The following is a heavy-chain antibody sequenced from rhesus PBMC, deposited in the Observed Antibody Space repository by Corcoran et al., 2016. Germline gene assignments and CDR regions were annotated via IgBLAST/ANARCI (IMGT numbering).Heavy chain of an antibody. CDR1: GYTFTDHY. CDR2: VVPEDGEA. V-gene: IGHV1-111*02. CDR3: ARDRGGKSSWSGGSLDV. J-gene: IGHJ5-2*02. Sequence: EVQLVQSGAEVKKPGATVKISCKASGYTFTDHYLNWVRQAPGKGPEWKGGVVPEDGEADYAQQFQDRVTITADRSTDTAYMELSSLRSEDTAVYYCARDRGGKSSWSGGSLDVWGRGVLVTVSS. D-gene: IGHD6-13*01.